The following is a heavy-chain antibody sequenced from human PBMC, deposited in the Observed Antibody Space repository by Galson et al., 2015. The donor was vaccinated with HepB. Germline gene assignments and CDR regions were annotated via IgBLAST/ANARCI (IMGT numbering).Heavy chain of an antibody. Sequence: CAISGDSVSSHSAAWNWIRRSPSRGLEWLGRTYYRSKWYNDYAVSVKSRITINPDTSKNQFSLQLNSVTPEDTAVYYCARDLSRGYCSGGSCYGYYFDYWGQGTLVTVSS. V-gene: IGHV6-1*01. CDR3: ARDLSRGYCSGGSCYGYYFDY. D-gene: IGHD2-15*01. CDR1: GDSVSSHSAA. J-gene: IGHJ4*02. CDR2: TYYRSKWYN.